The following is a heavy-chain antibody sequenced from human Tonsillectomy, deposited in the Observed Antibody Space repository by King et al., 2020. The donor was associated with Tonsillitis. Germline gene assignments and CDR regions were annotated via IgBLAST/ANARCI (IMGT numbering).Heavy chain of an antibody. V-gene: IGHV3-20*04. CDR1: GFTFDDYG. J-gene: IGHJ6*03. CDR2: INWNGGST. CDR3: ARAYYNIWTGHTTGVSYMDV. D-gene: IGHD3/OR15-3a*01. Sequence: VQLVESGGGVVRPGGSLRLSCAASGFTFDDYGMSWVRQAPGKGLEWVSGINWNGGSTRYVDSVKGRFTISRDNAKNSLYLQMNSLRAEDTALYYCARAYYNIWTGHTTGVSYMDVWGKGTTVTVSS.